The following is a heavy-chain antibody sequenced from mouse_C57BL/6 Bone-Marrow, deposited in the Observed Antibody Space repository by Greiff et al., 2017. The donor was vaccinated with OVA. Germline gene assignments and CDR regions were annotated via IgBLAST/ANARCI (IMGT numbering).Heavy chain of an antibody. V-gene: IGHV1-77*01. Sequence: VQLQQSGAELVKPGASVKLSCKASGYTFTDYYINWVKQRPGQGLEWFGKIGPGSGSTYYNEKFKGKATLTAAKSSSTPYMQLISLTSEDSAVCFCAEGSTTVVATDYWGQGTTLTVSS. J-gene: IGHJ2*01. CDR3: AEGSTTVVATDY. D-gene: IGHD1-1*01. CDR1: GYTFTDYY. CDR2: IGPGSGST.